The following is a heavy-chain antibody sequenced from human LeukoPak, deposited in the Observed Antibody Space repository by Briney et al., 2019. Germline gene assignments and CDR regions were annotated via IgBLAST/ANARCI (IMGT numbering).Heavy chain of an antibody. D-gene: IGHD5-18*01. V-gene: IGHV3-43*01. Sequence: GGSLRLSCAASGFTFDDYTMHWVRQTPEKGLEWVSLISWNGDSTYYADSVKGRVTTSRDNRKNSLYLHMNSLRIEDTALYYCAKDRKRGYSLNFDYWGQGTLVTVSS. J-gene: IGHJ4*02. CDR2: ISWNGDST. CDR3: AKDRKRGYSLNFDY. CDR1: GFTFDDYT.